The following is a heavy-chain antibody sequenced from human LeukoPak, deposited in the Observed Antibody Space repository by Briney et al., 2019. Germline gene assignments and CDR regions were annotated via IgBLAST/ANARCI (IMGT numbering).Heavy chain of an antibody. CDR3: ARDSHSSSWYSRGLSNWFDP. D-gene: IGHD6-13*01. CDR2: IYYSGST. Sequence: SETLSLTCTVSGGSISSYYWSWIRQPPGKGLEWIGYIYYSGSTNYNPSLKSRVTISVDTSKNQFSLKLSSVTAADTAVYYCARDSHSSSWYSRGLSNWFDPWGQGTLVTVSS. CDR1: GGSISSYY. V-gene: IGHV4-59*01. J-gene: IGHJ5*02.